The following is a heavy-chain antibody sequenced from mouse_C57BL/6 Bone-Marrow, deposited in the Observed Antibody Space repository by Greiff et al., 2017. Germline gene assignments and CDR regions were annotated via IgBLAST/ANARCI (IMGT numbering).Heavy chain of an antibody. V-gene: IGHV1-26*01. CDR1: GYTFTDYY. J-gene: IGHJ4*01. CDR2: INPDNGGT. D-gene: IGHD2-10*01. Sequence: EVQLQQSGPELVKPGASVKISCKASGYTFTDYYMNWVKQSHGKSLEWIGDINPDNGGTSYNQKFKGKATLTVDKSSSTAYMELRSLTSEDSAVYYCASYRHYWGQGTSGTVST. CDR3: ASYRHY.